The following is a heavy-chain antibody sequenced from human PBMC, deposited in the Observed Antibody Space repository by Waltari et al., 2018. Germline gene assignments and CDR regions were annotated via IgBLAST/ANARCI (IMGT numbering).Heavy chain of an antibody. V-gene: IGHV3-53*01. J-gene: IGHJ4*02. CDR2: LYSGGGT. D-gene: IGHD1-1*01. Sequence: EVQLVESGGGLIQPGGSLRLSCAVSGFSVTSNYLTWLRQAPGKGLECGAVLYSGGGTYYTDSVKGRFTISRDNSNNTLDLQMTGLRADDTTVYFCARLKQLVYYFDSWGQGTQVTVSS. CDR1: GFSVTSNY. CDR3: ARLKQLVYYFDS.